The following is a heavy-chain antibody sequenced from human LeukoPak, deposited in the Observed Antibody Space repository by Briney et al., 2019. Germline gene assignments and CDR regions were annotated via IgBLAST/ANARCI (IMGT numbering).Heavy chain of an antibody. CDR2: IYYSGST. J-gene: IGHJ4*02. Sequence: PSETLSLTCTVSGGSISSSSYYWGWIRQPPGKGLEWIGSIYYSGSTYYNPSLKSRVTISVDTSKNQFSLKLSSVTAADTAVYYCARSYYYDSSGYPFCYWGQGTLVTVSS. D-gene: IGHD3-22*01. V-gene: IGHV4-39*07. CDR3: ARSYYYDSSGYPFCY. CDR1: GGSISSSSYY.